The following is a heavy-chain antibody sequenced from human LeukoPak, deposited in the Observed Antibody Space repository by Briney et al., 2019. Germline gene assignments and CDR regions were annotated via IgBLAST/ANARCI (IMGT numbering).Heavy chain of an antibody. CDR3: ARGGSSGWYLQN. Sequence: GGSLRLSCAASGFTFSSYYMTWVRQAPGKGLDWVSYISGSGRTIYYADSVKGRFTISRDNAKNSLYLQMNSLRAEDTAVYYCARGGSSGWYLQNWGQGTLVTVSS. CDR2: ISGSGRTI. V-gene: IGHV3-48*03. D-gene: IGHD6-19*01. J-gene: IGHJ1*01. CDR1: GFTFSSYY.